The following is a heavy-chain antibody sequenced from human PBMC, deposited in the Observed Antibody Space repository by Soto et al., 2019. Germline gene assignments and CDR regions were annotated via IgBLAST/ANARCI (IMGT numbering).Heavy chain of an antibody. CDR3: AHRYSANYNLWYLDS. Sequence: QITLKASGPTLVKPTQTLTVTCTCSGFSLSTSGAGVWWLRQSPGKAPQWLALISWKDDKRYNTGMRSRLSTPTAHSKLLVVLTMPASHPAYTATYFCAHRYSANYNLWYLDSCCHGTLVTVST. J-gene: IGHJ4*01. CDR1: GFSLSTSGAG. V-gene: IGHV2-5*01. D-gene: IGHD4-4*01. CDR2: ISWKDDK.